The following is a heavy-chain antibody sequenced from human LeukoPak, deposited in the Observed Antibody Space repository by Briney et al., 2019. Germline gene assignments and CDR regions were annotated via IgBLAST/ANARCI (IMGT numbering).Heavy chain of an antibody. J-gene: IGHJ4*02. Sequence: GGSLRLSCAASGFTFSSYGMHWVRQAPGKGLEWVTVISYDGSNKYYADSVKGRFTISRDNSKNTLYLQMNSLRAEDTAVYYCVKDLFNEAYCGGDCLYYFDYWGQGTLVTVSS. CDR2: ISYDGSNK. CDR3: VKDLFNEAYCGGDCLYYFDY. CDR1: GFTFSSYG. V-gene: IGHV3-30*18. D-gene: IGHD2-21*02.